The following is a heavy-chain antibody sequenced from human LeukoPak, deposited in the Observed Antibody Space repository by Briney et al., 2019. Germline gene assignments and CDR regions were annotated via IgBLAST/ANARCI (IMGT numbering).Heavy chain of an antibody. CDR3: ARGRPRSYDRVWGSYRPGAFDI. V-gene: IGHV4-34*01. J-gene: IGHJ3*02. CDR2: INHSGSP. D-gene: IGHD3-16*02. Sequence: PSETLSLTCPVYGGSFSGFYWSWIRQPPGKGLEWIGEINHSGSPNYNPSLKSRVTISVDTSKNEFSLKLTSVNAADTAVYYCARGRPRSYDRVWGSYRPGAFDIWGQGTMVTVSS. CDR1: GGSFSGFY.